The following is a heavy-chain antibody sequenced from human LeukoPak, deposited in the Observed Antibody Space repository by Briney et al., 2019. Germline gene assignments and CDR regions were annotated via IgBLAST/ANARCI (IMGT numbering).Heavy chain of an antibody. CDR2: IKQDGSEK. J-gene: IGHJ6*03. CDR1: GFTFYHYG. CDR3: ARENYYYYYMDV. Sequence: TGGSLRLSCTASGFTFYHYGMHWVRQAPGKGLECVANIKQDGSEKYYVDSVKGRFTISRDNAKNSLYLQMNSLRAEDTAVYYCARENYYYYYMDVWGKGTTVTVSS. V-gene: IGHV3-7*01.